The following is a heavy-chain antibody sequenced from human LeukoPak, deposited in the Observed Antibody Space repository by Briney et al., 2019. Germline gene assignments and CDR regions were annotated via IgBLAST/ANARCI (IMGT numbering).Heavy chain of an antibody. CDR2: IYYSGST. D-gene: IGHD5-12*01. CDR1: GASINSFY. Sequence: SETLSLTCAVSGASINSFYWSWLRQPPGKGLEWIGYIYYSGSTDYNPSLKSRVTISVDTSKNQFSLKLNSVIAADTAVYYCARDRSGYGVLSYYNMDVWGQGTTVSVSS. V-gene: IGHV4-59*01. CDR3: ARDRSGYGVLSYYNMDV. J-gene: IGHJ6*02.